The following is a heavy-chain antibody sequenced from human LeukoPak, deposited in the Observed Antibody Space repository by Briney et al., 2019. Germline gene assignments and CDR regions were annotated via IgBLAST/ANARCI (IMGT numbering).Heavy chain of an antibody. J-gene: IGHJ4*02. CDR3: ARPSSLDGSGRYYIDY. CDR2: THNDGTT. CDR1: GFTVSNNF. Sequence: PGGSLRLSCAVSGFTVSNNFMNWVRQAPGKGLECVSVTHNDGTTYFSDSVQGRFTISRDNSKNTLYLQMNSLRDEDTAVYYCARPSSLDGSGRYYIDYWGQGTLVTVSS. D-gene: IGHD3-10*01. V-gene: IGHV3-66*01.